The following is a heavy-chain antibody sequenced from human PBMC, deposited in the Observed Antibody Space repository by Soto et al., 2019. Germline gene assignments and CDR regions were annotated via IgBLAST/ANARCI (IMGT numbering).Heavy chain of an antibody. J-gene: IGHJ6*02. CDR3: AREIIEQQLVRPGMDV. CDR1: GFTFSSYS. Sequence: GGSLRLSCAASGFTFSSYSMNWVRQAPGKGLEWVSSISSSSSYIYYADSVKGRFTISRDNAKNSLYLQMNSLRAEDTAVYYCAREIIEQQLVRPGMDVWGQGTTVTVSS. CDR2: ISSSSSYI. D-gene: IGHD6-13*01. V-gene: IGHV3-21*01.